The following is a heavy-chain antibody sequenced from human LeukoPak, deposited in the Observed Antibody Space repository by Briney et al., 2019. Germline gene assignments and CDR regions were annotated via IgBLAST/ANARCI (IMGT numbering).Heavy chain of an antibody. D-gene: IGHD6-19*01. V-gene: IGHV1-18*01. CDR1: GYTXTSYG. CDR2: ISAYNGNT. J-gene: IGHJ4*02. Sequence: ASVKVSCKASGYTXTSYGISGVRQAPGQGLEWMGWISAYNGNTNYAQKLQGRVTMTTDTSTSTAYMELRSLRSDDTAVYYCARDLLIAVAGTLDYWGQGTLVTVSS. CDR3: ARDLLIAVAGTLDY.